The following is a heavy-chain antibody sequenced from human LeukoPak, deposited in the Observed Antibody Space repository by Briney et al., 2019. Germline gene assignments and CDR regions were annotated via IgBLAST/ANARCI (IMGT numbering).Heavy chain of an antibody. CDR2: IKPDGSAI. Sequence: GGALRLSCAASGFTFSDYWMDWVRQAPGKGLEWVANIKPDGSAIYYVHAVKGRFTISGDNAKNSLYLQMNSLRAEDTAVYYCTLSLDYWGQGTLVTVS. J-gene: IGHJ4*02. CDR1: GFTFSDYW. V-gene: IGHV3-7*02. CDR3: TLSLDY.